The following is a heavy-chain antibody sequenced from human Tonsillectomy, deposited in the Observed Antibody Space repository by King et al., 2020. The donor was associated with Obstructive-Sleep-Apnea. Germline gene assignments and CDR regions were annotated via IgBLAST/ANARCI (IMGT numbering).Heavy chain of an antibody. CDR1: GFTFSSYG. D-gene: IGHD3-9*01. V-gene: IGHV3-33*01. CDR2: IGYDGSNK. CDR3: ARDYPSHYDILTGYYNY. J-gene: IGHJ4*02. Sequence: QLVQSGGGVVQPGRSLRLSCAASGFTFSSYGMHWVRQAPGKGLEWVAGIGYDGSNKYDADSVNDRFTISRDNSKNNLYLQMNSLRAEDTAVYYCARDYPSHYDILTGYYNYWGQGTLVTVSS.